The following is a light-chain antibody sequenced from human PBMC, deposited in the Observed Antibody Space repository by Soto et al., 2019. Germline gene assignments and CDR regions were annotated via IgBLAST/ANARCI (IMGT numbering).Light chain of an antibody. Sequence: QSALTQPASVSGSPGQSITISCTGTSSDVGGYNYVSWYQQHPGKAPKLMIYDVSNRPSGVSNRFSGSKSGNTASLTISGLQAEDEADYYCNSYTSSSTYVVGTGTKLTVL. CDR3: NSYTSSSTYV. CDR2: DVS. J-gene: IGLJ1*01. V-gene: IGLV2-14*01. CDR1: SSDVGGYNY.